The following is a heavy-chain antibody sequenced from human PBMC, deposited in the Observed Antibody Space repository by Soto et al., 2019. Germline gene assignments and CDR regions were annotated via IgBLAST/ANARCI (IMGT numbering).Heavy chain of an antibody. Sequence: QLHLRESGPGLVKPSETLSLTCTVSGGSITSSSYYWGWIRQPQGRGLEWIGSIYYSGSTYYNPSIKSRVTISGDTSKNQFSLRLSSVTAADTAVYYCATQEVGGSYVYTFDPWGQGTLVTVSS. CDR2: IYYSGST. CDR3: ATQEVGGSYVYTFDP. J-gene: IGHJ5*02. D-gene: IGHD1-26*01. V-gene: IGHV4-39*01. CDR1: GGSITSSSYY.